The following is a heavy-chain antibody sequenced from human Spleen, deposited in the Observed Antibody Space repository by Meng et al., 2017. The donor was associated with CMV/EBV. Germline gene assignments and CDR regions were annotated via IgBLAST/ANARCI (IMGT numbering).Heavy chain of an antibody. CDR3: AKDALYYYDSAY. CDR1: GFTFSSYG. V-gene: IGHV3-30*02. D-gene: IGHD3-22*01. J-gene: IGHJ4*02. Sequence: GESLKISCAAPGFTFSSYGMHWVRQAPGKGLEWVAFILYDGSNEYYADSVKGRFTISRDNSKNMLYLQMNNLRVEDTAVYYCAKDALYYYDSAYWGQGTLVTVSS. CDR2: ILYDGSNE.